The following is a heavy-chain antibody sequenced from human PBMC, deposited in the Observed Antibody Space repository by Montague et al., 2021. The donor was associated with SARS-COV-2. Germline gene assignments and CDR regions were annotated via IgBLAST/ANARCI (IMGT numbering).Heavy chain of an antibody. V-gene: IGHV4-31*03. Sequence: TLSLTCTVSGGSISSGGYYWSWIRQHPGKGLEWIGYIYYSGSTYYNPSLKSRVTISVDTSKNQFSLKLSSVTAADTAVYYCARATRIVGATTCFDSWGQGTLVTVSS. CDR3: ARATRIVGATTCFDS. CDR2: IYYSGST. CDR1: GGSISSGGYY. D-gene: IGHD1-26*01. J-gene: IGHJ4*02.